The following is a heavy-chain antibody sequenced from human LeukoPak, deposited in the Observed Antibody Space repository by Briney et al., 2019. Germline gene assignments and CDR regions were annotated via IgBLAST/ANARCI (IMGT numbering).Heavy chain of an antibody. J-gene: IGHJ1*01. CDR2: ISSSSSYI. CDR3: ARGFSDSSGYYYPEYFQH. D-gene: IGHD3-22*01. CDR1: GFTVSSNY. V-gene: IGHV3-21*01. Sequence: PGGSLRLSCAASGFTVSSNYMSWVRQAPGKGLEWVSSISSSSSYIYYADSVKGRFTISRDNAKNSLYLQMNSLRAEDTAVYYCARGFSDSSGYYYPEYFQHWGQGTLVTVSS.